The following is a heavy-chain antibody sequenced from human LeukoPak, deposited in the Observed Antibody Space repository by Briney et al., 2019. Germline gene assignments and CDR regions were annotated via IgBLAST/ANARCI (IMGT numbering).Heavy chain of an antibody. Sequence: PGRSLRLSCAASGFTFSDYYMTWIRQAPGKGLEWVSHISSSGSTIYYADSVKGRFTISRDNAKNSLYLQMNSLRAEDTAVYYCARARPVYYGGECGYWGQGTLVTVSS. CDR3: ARARPVYYGGECGY. J-gene: IGHJ4*02. D-gene: IGHD3-10*01. CDR2: ISSSGSTI. V-gene: IGHV3-11*01. CDR1: GFTFSDYY.